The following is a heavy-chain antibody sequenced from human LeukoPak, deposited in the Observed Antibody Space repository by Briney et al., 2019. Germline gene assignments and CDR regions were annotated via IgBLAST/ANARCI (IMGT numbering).Heavy chain of an antibody. Sequence: GGSLRLSCAASGFTFSGYWMHWVRQAPGKGLEWVSYISGSSTSTYYADSVKGRFTISRDSAKNSLYLRLNSLRDEDTAVYYCASQVRAGGGMDVWGQGTTVTVSS. CDR2: ISGSSTST. CDR1: GFTFSGYW. J-gene: IGHJ6*02. CDR3: ASQVRAGGGMDV. V-gene: IGHV3-48*02. D-gene: IGHD1-26*01.